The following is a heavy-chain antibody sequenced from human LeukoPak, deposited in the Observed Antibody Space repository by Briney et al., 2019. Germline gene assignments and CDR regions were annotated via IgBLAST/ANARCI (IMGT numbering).Heavy chain of an antibody. CDR3: AREASCGGDCYSVGGAFDI. CDR2: INTSGGST. Sequence: VASVKVSCKASGYTFISHYMHWVRQAPGQGLEWMGIINTSGGSTRYAQKFQGRVTMTRDTSTSTVYMELYSLRFDDTAVYYCAREASCGGDCYSVGGAFDIWGQGTMVTVSS. V-gene: IGHV1-46*01. CDR1: GYTFISHY. D-gene: IGHD2-21*02. J-gene: IGHJ3*02.